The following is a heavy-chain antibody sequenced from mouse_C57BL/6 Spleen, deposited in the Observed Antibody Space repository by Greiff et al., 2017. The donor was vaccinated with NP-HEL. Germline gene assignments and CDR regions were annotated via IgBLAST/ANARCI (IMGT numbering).Heavy chain of an antibody. CDR1: GYTFTDYY. D-gene: IGHD1-1*01. V-gene: IGHV1-19*01. CDR2: INPYNGGT. Sequence: EVQLQQSGPVLVKPGASVKMSCKASGYTFTDYYMNWVKQSHGKSLEWIGVINPYNGGTSYNQKFKGKATLTVDKSSSTAYMELNSLTSEDSAVYYCARSGTTVDDLTWFAYWGQGTLVTVSA. J-gene: IGHJ3*01. CDR3: ARSGTTVDDLTWFAY.